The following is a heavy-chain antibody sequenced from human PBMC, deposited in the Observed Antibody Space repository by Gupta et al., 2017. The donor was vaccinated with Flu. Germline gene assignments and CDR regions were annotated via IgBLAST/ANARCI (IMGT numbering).Heavy chain of an antibody. CDR1: GFTFSNYW. D-gene: IGHD3-16*01. Sequence: EVQLVESGGGLVQPGGSLRLSCAASGFTFSNYWMTWVRQAPGKGLEWVANIKQDGSEKYYVDSVKGRFTISRDNAKNSLYLQMSSLRAEDTAVYYCALGVYYFDCWGQGTLVTVSS. CDR2: IKQDGSEK. V-gene: IGHV3-7*01. J-gene: IGHJ4*02. CDR3: ALGVYYFDC.